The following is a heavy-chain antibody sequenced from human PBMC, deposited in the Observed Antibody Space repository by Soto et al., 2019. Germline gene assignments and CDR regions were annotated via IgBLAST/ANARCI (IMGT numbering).Heavy chain of an antibody. Sequence: SETLSLTCTVSGGSISNYYWSWIRQPQGKGLEWIGYIYYSGSTNYNPSLKSRVTISVATSKNQFSLKLSSVTAADTAVYYCARGGYDFWSGYFPYYYYGMDVWGQGTTVTVSS. CDR1: GGSISNYY. D-gene: IGHD3-3*01. V-gene: IGHV4-59*01. J-gene: IGHJ6*02. CDR2: IYYSGST. CDR3: ARGGYDFWSGYFPYYYYGMDV.